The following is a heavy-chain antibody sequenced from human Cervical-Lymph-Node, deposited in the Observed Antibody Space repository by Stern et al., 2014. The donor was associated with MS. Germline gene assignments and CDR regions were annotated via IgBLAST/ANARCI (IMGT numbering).Heavy chain of an antibody. D-gene: IGHD3-3*01. CDR2: IYTSGST. CDR3: ARDHYDFWSGSNWFDP. CDR1: GGSISSGSYY. J-gene: IGHJ5*02. V-gene: IGHV4-61*02. Sequence: QVQLQESGPGLVKPSQTLSLTCTVSGGSISSGSYYWSWIRQPAGKGLEXIGRIYTSGSTNYNPSLKSRVTISVDTSKNKSSLKLSSVTAADTAVYYCARDHYDFWSGSNWFDPWGQGTLVTVSS.